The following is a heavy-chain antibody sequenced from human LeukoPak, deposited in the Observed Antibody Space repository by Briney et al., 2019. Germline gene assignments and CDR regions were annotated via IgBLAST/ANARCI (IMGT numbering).Heavy chain of an antibody. CDR3: AGGFAYTYGFWAY. Sequence: PSETLSLTCAVYGGSFSSYYWSWVRQPPGKGLEWVGVINHSGRTKYNPSLKSGVTISVDKSKKQFSLRISYVPTAETAVYYCAGGFAYTYGFWAYWGQGTLVTVSS. V-gene: IGHV4-34*01. J-gene: IGHJ4*02. D-gene: IGHD5-18*01. CDR2: INHSGRT. CDR1: GGSFSSYY.